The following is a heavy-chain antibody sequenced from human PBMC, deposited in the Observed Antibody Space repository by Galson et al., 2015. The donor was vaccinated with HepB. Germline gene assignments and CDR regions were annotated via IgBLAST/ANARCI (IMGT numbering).Heavy chain of an antibody. Sequence: SVKVSCKASGYTFTGQYMHWVRQAPGQGLEWMGRINPNSGGTNYAQKFQGRVTMTRDTSITTAYMELTRLTSDDTAVYYCARDRGYCGRGLCSDFWGQGTLVTVSS. J-gene: IGHJ4*02. CDR3: ARDRGYCGRGLCSDF. V-gene: IGHV1-2*06. CDR1: GYTFTGQY. CDR2: INPNSGGT. D-gene: IGHD2-8*02.